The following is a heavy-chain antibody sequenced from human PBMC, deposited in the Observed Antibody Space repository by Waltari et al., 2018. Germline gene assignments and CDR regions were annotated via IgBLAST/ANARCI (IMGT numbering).Heavy chain of an antibody. CDR3: ARERGSSSWYSDS. Sequence: QVQLQESGPGLVRPSQTLSLTCTVSGASLSGGDYYWAWIRQPPGKGLEWIGYNSYSGPTYYNPSLQSRVTILADTPKNQFSLNLRSVTATDTAVYYCARERGSSSWYSDSWGQGTLVTVSS. CDR2: NSYSGPT. J-gene: IGHJ4*02. V-gene: IGHV4-30-4*08. CDR1: GASLSGGDYY. D-gene: IGHD3-16*01.